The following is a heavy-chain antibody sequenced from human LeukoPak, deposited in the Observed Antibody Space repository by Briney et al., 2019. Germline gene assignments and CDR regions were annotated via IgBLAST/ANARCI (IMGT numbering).Heavy chain of an antibody. D-gene: IGHD4-17*01. Sequence: PSETLSLTCTVSGGSISSSSYYWGWIRQPPGKGLEWIGYIYYSGSTNYNPSLKSRVTISVDTSKNQFSLKLSSVTAADTAVYYCARGTVTTSMKAFDIWGQGTMVTVSS. J-gene: IGHJ3*02. CDR1: GGSISSSSYY. V-gene: IGHV4-61*05. CDR2: IYYSGST. CDR3: ARGTVTTSMKAFDI.